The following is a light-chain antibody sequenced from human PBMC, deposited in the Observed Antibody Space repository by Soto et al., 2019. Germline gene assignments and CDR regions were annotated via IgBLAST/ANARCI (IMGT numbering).Light chain of an antibody. CDR3: QQYNSYSPWT. CDR1: QSVSSH. CDR2: DAS. Sequence: EIVLTQSPATLSVSPGGGATLSCRASQSVSSHLAWYQQKPGQGPRLLIYDASTRATGIPARFSGSGSGTEFTLTTSSLQPDDFATYYCQQYNSYSPWTFGQGTKVDIK. V-gene: IGKV3-15*01. J-gene: IGKJ1*01.